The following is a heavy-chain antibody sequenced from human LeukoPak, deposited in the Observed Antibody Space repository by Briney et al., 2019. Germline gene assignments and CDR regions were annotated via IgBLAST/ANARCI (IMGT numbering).Heavy chain of an antibody. Sequence: GGSLRLSCAASGFTFSSYWMHWVRQAPGKGLVWVSRINSDGSSTSYADSVKGRFTISRDNAKNTLYLQMNSLRAEDTAVYYCARDRGWNDYMVGKGYYYYYYMDVWGKGTTVTVS. D-gene: IGHD1-1*01. CDR2: INSDGSST. V-gene: IGHV3-74*01. CDR3: ARDRGWNDYMVGKGYYYYYYMDV. J-gene: IGHJ6*03. CDR1: GFTFSSYW.